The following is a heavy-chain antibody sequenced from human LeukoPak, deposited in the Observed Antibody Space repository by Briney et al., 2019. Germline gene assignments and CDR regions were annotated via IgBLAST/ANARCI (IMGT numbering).Heavy chain of an antibody. D-gene: IGHD3-10*02. J-gene: IGHJ6*02. CDR3: ARDLHYYVAMDV. CDR2: ISYDGSNK. CDR1: GFTFSSYG. Sequence: GGSLRLSCAASGFTFSSYGMHWVRQAPGKGLEWVAVISYDGSNKYYADSVKGRFTISRDNSKNTLYLQMNSLRAEDTAVYYCARDLHYYVAMDVWGQGTTVTVSS. V-gene: IGHV3-30*03.